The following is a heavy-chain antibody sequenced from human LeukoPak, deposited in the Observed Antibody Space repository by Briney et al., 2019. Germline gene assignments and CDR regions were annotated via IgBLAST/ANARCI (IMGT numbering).Heavy chain of an antibody. CDR2: ISGSGGNT. V-gene: IGHV3-23*01. J-gene: IGHJ4*02. Sequence: GGSLRLSCAASGFTFSNSAMNWVRQAPGKGLEWVSAISGSGGNTYYPNSVKGRFTISRDNSKNTLYLQMNSLIAEDTAVYYCAKSGYNRFDYWGQGTLVTVSS. CDR3: AKSGYNRFDY. D-gene: IGHD5-24*01. CDR1: GFTFSNSA.